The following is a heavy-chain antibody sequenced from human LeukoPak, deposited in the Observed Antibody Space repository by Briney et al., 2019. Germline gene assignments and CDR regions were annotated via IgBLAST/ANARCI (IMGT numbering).Heavy chain of an antibody. CDR2: IIPLFVTP. J-gene: IGHJ6*03. Sequence: SVKVSCKASGGTFSSYPISWVRQAPGQGLEWMGGIIPLFVTPKYAQNFQGRVTITADESTSTAYMELSSLRSDDTAVYYCARGNNPPYNSYYFMGVWGKGTTVTVSS. CDR1: GGTFSSYP. V-gene: IGHV1-69*01. CDR3: ARGNNPPYNSYYFMGV. D-gene: IGHD1/OR15-1a*01.